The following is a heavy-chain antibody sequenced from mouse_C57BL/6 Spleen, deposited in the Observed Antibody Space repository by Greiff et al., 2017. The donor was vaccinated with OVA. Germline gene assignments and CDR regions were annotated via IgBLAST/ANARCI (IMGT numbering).Heavy chain of an antibody. CDR1: GYTFTDYY. CDR2: INPNNGGT. D-gene: IGHD4-1*01. CDR3: ARSNWDEGYFDY. J-gene: IGHJ2*01. V-gene: IGHV1-26*01. Sequence: VQLQQSGPELVKPGASVKISCKASGYTFTDYYMNWVKQSHGKSLEWIGDINPNNGGTSYNQKFKGKATLTVDKSSSKAYMELRSLTSEDSAVYYCARSNWDEGYFDYWGQGTTLTVSS.